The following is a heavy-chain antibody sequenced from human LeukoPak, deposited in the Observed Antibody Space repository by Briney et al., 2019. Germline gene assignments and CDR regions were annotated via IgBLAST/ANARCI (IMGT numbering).Heavy chain of an antibody. CDR1: GYTFTSYD. Sequence: ASVKVSXKASGYTFTSYDINWVRQATGQGLEWMGWMNPNSGNTGYAQKFQGRVTMTRNTSISTAYMELSSLRSEDTAVYYCARGRIYGSGVYYYYYMDVWGKGTTVTVSS. CDR2: MNPNSGNT. V-gene: IGHV1-8*01. CDR3: ARGRIYGSGVYYYYYMDV. D-gene: IGHD3-10*01. J-gene: IGHJ6*03.